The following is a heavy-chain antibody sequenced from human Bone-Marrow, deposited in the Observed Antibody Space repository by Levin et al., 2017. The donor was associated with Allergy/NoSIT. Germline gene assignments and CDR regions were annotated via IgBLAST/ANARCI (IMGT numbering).Heavy chain of an antibody. CDR1: GFSLTSGGVG. CDR2: VYWDDDN. Sequence: SGPTLVKPTQTLTLTCTFSGFSLTSGGVGVGWIRQPPGKALEWLAFVYWDDDNRYSPSLKSRLTVTKDTSTNQVVLTMTNMDPVDTATYYCARRLEGYGSDWDFGRFDYWGQGTLVTVSS. CDR3: ARRLEGYGSDWDFGRFDY. J-gene: IGHJ4*02. V-gene: IGHV2-5*02. D-gene: IGHD6-25*01.